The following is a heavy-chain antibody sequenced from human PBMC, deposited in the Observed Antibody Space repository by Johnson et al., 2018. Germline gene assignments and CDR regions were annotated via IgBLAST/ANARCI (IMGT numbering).Heavy chain of an antibody. CDR1: GFTFSTYA. J-gene: IGHJ1*01. CDR2: ISYDESNK. CDR3: AKDDRPTLRPAAYFQH. V-gene: IGHV3-30*18. D-gene: IGHD2-15*01. Sequence: VQLVETGGGVVQPGRSLRLSCAASGFTFSTYAMHWVRQAPGKGLDWVSVISYDESNKDYADSVKGRFTISRDNSKKTLYLEMNSLRVEDTAVYYCAKDDRPTLRPAAYFQHWGQGTLVTVSS.